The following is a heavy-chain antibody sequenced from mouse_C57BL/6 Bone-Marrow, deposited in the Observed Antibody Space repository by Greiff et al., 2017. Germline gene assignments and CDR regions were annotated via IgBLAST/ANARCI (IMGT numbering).Heavy chain of an antibody. V-gene: IGHV1-9*01. Sequence: QVQLQESGAELMKPGPSVKLSCKATGYTFTGSWIEWVKPRPGHGLEWIGEIFPGSGSTNYTEKFKGKATFTADTSSNTAYMQLSSLTTVDAAIYYGARLLLPPEDVDVWGTGTTVTVSS. CDR3: ARLLLPPEDVDV. CDR1: GYTFTGSW. CDR2: IFPGSGST. J-gene: IGHJ1*03. D-gene: IGHD1-1*01.